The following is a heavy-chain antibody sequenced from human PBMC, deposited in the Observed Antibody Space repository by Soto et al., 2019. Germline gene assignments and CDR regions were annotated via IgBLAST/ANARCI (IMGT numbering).Heavy chain of an antibody. CDR2: ISSSISTK. J-gene: IGHJ4*02. V-gene: IGHV3-48*02. Sequence: GGSLRLSCAASGFTFSNYGLNWVRQAPGKGLAWVSYISSSISTKQYADSVKGRFTISRDNAKNSLYLQMNSLRDEDTAVYYCTRGGAARPDYWGQGTLVTVSS. CDR1: GFTFSNYG. CDR3: TRGGAARPDY. D-gene: IGHD6-6*01.